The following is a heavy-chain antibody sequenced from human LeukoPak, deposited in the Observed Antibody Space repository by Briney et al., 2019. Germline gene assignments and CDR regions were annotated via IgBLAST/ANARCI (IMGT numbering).Heavy chain of an antibody. CDR2: TKEDGSET. Sequence: PGGSLRLSCAASGFTFSIYWMSWVRQAPGKGLEWVANTKEDGSETYYVDSVRGRFTISRDNAKNSLYLQMNSLRAEDTAVYYCARAMIVVATYYFDYWGQGTLVTVSS. CDR1: GFTFSIYW. V-gene: IGHV3-7*01. D-gene: IGHD3-22*01. J-gene: IGHJ4*02. CDR3: ARAMIVVATYYFDY.